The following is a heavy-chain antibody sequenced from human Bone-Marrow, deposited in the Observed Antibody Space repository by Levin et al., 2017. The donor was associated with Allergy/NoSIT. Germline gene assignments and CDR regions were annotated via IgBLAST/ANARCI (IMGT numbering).Heavy chain of an antibody. Sequence: GGSLRLSCAASGFTFSSYWMHWFRQAPGKGLVWVSHINSDGSRTNYADSVKGRFTVSRDNAKNTLYLQMTSLRADDTAVYYCAAGSDIDYWGQGALVTVSS. CDR3: AAGSDIDY. CDR1: GFTFSSYW. J-gene: IGHJ4*02. V-gene: IGHV3-74*01. D-gene: IGHD3-10*01. CDR2: INSDGSRT.